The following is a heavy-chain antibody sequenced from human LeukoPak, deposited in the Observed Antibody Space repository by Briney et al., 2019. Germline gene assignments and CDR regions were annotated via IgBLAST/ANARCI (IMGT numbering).Heavy chain of an antibody. CDR3: AKDIRHSAGGSAFFDY. V-gene: IGHV3-43D*03. Sequence: GGSLRLSCAASGFTFDDYAMHWVRQAPWKGLEWVSLISWDGGSTYYADSVKGRFTISRDNSKNSLYLQMNSLRAEDTALYYCAKDIRHSAGGSAFFDYWGQGTLVTVSS. CDR2: ISWDGGST. D-gene: IGHD6-25*01. CDR1: GFTFDDYA. J-gene: IGHJ4*02.